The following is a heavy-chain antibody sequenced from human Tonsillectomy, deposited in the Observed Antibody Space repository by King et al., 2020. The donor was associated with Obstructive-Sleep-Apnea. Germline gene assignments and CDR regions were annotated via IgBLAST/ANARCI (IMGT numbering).Heavy chain of an antibody. Sequence: QLVQSGAEVRKPGASVKVSCKAFGYTFTNFDLTWVRQAPGQGLEWMGYISTAKGNAKSAQRVQGRVTLTTDTPTSTAYMELRSLRSDDTAIYFCARHGGYSQPKFKFWGQGTLVTVSS. V-gene: IGHV1-18*01. J-gene: IGHJ4*02. CDR1: GYTFTNFD. CDR3: ARHGGYSQPKFKF. CDR2: ISTAKGNA. D-gene: IGHD5-18*01.